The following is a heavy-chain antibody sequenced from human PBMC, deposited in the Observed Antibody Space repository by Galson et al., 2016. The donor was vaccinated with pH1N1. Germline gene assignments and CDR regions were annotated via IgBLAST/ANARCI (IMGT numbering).Heavy chain of an antibody. CDR1: GFSLHSRGMR. Sequence: PALVKPTQTLTLTCSFSGFSLHSRGMRVNWIRQPPGKVLEWLARIDWDDEKFYNTSLKTRLSITKDTSKNQVVLIMTNMDPVDTATYYCAHNRERSGGSYSRPFDYWGQGTLVTVSS. V-gene: IGHV2-70*04. J-gene: IGHJ4*02. CDR2: IDWDDEK. D-gene: IGHD1-26*01. CDR3: AHNRERSGGSYSRPFDY.